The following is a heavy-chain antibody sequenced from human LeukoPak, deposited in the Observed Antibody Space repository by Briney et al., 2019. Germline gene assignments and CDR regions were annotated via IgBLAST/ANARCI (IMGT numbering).Heavy chain of an antibody. D-gene: IGHD6-19*01. J-gene: IGHJ6*03. CDR2: ISSSSSTI. Sequence: PGGSLRLSCAASGFTFSSYSMNWVRQAPGKGLEWVSYISSSSSTIYYADSVKGRFTISRDNAKNSLYLQMNSLRAEDTAVYYCARDLGSSGWGKGYYYMDVWGKGTTVTISS. CDR1: GFTFSSYS. CDR3: ARDLGSSGWGKGYYYMDV. V-gene: IGHV3-48*01.